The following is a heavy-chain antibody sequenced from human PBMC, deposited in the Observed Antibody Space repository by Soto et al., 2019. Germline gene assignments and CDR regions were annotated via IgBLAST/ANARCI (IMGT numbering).Heavy chain of an antibody. CDR3: ASSLLRYFDWFTDLYYFDS. Sequence: GASVKVSCKASGGTFSSYAISWVRQAPGQGLEWMGGIIPIFGTANYSQRFQGRVTITADESTSTAYMDLSSLRSEDTAVYYCASSLLRYFDWFTDLYYFDSWGQGTLVTVSS. CDR1: GGTFSSYA. V-gene: IGHV1-69*13. CDR2: IIPIFGTA. J-gene: IGHJ4*02. D-gene: IGHD3-9*01.